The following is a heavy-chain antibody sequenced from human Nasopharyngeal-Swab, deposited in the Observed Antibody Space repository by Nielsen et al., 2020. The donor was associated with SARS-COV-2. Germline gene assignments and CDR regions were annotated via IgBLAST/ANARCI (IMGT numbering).Heavy chain of an antibody. CDR2: VFNSGST. V-gene: IGHV4-59*01. D-gene: IGHD3/OR15-3a*01. CDR1: GGSMNSYY. CDR3: ARVQVDDDFWTGYHFDY. J-gene: IGHJ4*02. Sequence: SETLSLTCTVSGGSMNSYYWYWIRQPPGKGLEWIGYVFNSGSTEYSPSLKRRATISVDTSNNQFSLKLSSVTAAATAVYFCARVQVDDDFWTGYHFDYWGQGTLVTVSS.